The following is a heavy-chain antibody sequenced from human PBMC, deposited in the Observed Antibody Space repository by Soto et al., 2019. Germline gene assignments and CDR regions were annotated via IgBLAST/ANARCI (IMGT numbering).Heavy chain of an antibody. CDR1: GGTFSSYT. CDR3: AREARYCSGGSCSPAVAFDI. V-gene: IGHV1-69*04. J-gene: IGHJ3*02. D-gene: IGHD2-15*01. CDR2: IIPILGIA. Sequence: SVKVSCKASGGTFSSYTISWVRQAPGQGLEWMGRIIPILGIANYAQKFQGRVTITADKSTSTAYMELSSLRSEDTAVYYCAREARYCSGGSCSPAVAFDIWGQGTMVTVS.